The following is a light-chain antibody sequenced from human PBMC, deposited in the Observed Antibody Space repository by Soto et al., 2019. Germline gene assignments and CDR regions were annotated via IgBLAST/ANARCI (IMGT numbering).Light chain of an antibody. J-gene: IGKJ5*01. V-gene: IGKV3-15*01. Sequence: EIVMTQSPATLSVSPGERATLSCRASQSLTSNLAWYQQKPGQAPRLLIYGASTRAAGIPARFSGSGSGTEFTLTISSLQSEDFAVYYCQQYNIWPPLTFGQGTRLEIK. CDR1: QSLTSN. CDR2: GAS. CDR3: QQYNIWPPLT.